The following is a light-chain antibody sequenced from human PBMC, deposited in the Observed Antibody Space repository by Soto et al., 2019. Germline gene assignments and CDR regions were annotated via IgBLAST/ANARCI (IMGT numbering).Light chain of an antibody. J-gene: IGLJ1*01. CDR1: SSDVGGYNY. Sequence: QPVLTQPASVSGSPGQSITISCTGTSSDVGGYNYVSWYQQHPGKAPKLMIYDVSNRPSGVSNRFSGSKSGNTASLTISGLQAEDEADYYCSSYTSSSPWVFGTGTKVTVL. CDR2: DVS. V-gene: IGLV2-14*01. CDR3: SSYTSSSPWV.